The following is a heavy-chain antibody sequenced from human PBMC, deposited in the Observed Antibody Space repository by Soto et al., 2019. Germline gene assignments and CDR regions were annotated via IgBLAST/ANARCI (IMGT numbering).Heavy chain of an antibody. CDR1: GDSISSGGNS. V-gene: IGHV4-30-2*01. CDR2: ISPSGST. Sequence: QLQLQESGSGLVKPSQSLSITCAVSGDSISSGGNSWSWIRQPPGQALEWIGCISPSGSTYYNPSPENRVTLSVDRPQNQISLKLTSVSAADTAVYYCARSMAVRPRKYWFDPWGQGILVSVSS. D-gene: IGHD6-6*01. CDR3: ARSMAVRPRKYWFDP. J-gene: IGHJ5*02.